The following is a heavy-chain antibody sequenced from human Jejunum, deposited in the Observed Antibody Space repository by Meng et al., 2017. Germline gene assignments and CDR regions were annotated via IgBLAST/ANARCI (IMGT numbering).Heavy chain of an antibody. CDR3: ARLGITETIGGFDP. J-gene: IGHJ5*02. Sequence: QVQLQGSGPGLVKPSQTLSLTCTASGGSLRTGAYYWSWIRQHPGKGLEWIGYIYYTGSTFYNPSLKSRVSISLETSKNQFSLKVTSVTAADTAFYYCARLGITETIGGFDPWGQGILVTVSS. D-gene: IGHD1-7*01. V-gene: IGHV4-31*03. CDR2: IYYTGST. CDR1: GGSLRTGAYY.